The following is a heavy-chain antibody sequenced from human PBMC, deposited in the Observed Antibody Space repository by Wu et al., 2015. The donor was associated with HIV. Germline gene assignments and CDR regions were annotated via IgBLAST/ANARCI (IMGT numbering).Heavy chain of an antibody. J-gene: IGHJ5*02. CDR2: IIPLFGTR. CDR1: GNTFNA. V-gene: IGHV1-69*05. CDR3: ARGGGYSHGYYDWFDP. D-gene: IGHD5-18*01. Sequence: QVQLVQSGAEVKKPGSSVKISCKASGNTFNAINWVRQAPGQGLEWMGGIIPLFGTRDYAQVFQGRVTITTDESTSTAYMELRSLRSDDTAVYYCARGGGYSHGYYDWFDPWGQGTLVTVSS.